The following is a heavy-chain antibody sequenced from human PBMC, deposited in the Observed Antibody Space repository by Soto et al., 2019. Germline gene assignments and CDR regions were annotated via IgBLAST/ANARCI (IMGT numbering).Heavy chain of an antibody. D-gene: IGHD3-16*01. Sequence: PGGSLRLSCAASGFTFSDTYMAWIGKAPGKGLEIVAHMSGSGSSEAYGDSVKARFSIFMENSKTLLILQMISLRPQATAGFSFAREISYVSGGHLYYGLDVLGQGTAVTVSS. CDR2: MSGSGSSE. CDR3: AREISYVSGGHLYYGLDV. V-gene: IGHV3-11*01. J-gene: IGHJ6*02. CDR1: GFTFSDTY.